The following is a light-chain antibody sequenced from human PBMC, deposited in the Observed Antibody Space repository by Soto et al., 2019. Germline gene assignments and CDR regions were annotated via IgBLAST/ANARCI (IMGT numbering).Light chain of an antibody. J-gene: IGLJ3*02. V-gene: IGLV1-44*01. CDR2: SDD. CDR3: AAWNKNLNGPR. CDR1: NSNIGRYS. Sequence: QSALTQPPSLSGTPGQRVTISCSGSNSNIGRYSVNWYQHFPGTAPKILIYSDDERPSGVPDRFSGSKSGTSASLAISGPKSEDGAEYYWAAWNKNLNGPRFGGGTNPPVL.